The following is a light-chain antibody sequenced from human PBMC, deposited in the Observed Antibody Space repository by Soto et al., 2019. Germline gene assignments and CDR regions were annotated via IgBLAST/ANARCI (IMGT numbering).Light chain of an antibody. CDR1: RSNFGAGYD. J-gene: IGLJ7*01. CDR2: GNN. V-gene: IGLV1-40*01. Sequence: QSVLTQPPSVSGAPGQRVTISCTGTRSNFGAGYDVHWYQQLPGTAPKLLIYGNNNRPSGVPDRFSGYKSGTSASLAITGRQAEDEADYYCPSYDSSLRGAVFGGGTQLTLL. CDR3: PSYDSSLRGAV.